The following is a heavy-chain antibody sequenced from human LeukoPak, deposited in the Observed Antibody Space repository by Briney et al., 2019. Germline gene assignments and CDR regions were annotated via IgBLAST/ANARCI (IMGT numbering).Heavy chain of an antibody. CDR1: GFTFSSYS. CDR3: ARTDSDNYYMDV. J-gene: IGHJ6*03. Sequence: PGGSLRLSCAASGFTFSSYSMNWVRQAPGKGLEWVSYISSSSSTIYYADSVKGRFTISRDNAKNSLYLQMNSLRAEDTAVYYCARTDSDNYYMDVWGKGTTVTVSS. CDR2: ISSSSSTI. V-gene: IGHV3-48*04. D-gene: IGHD2-21*01.